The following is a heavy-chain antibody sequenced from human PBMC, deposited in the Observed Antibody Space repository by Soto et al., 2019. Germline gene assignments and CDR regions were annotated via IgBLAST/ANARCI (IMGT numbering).Heavy chain of an antibody. V-gene: IGHV3-23*01. CDR2: VSATAGTT. Sequence: GGSLRLSCASSGFPFSNYAMSWVRQAPGKGLEWVSLVSATAGTTYYTDSVKGRFTISRDNSRNTVYLQMNSLRADDTAVYYCAKDRLAGGFDYWGQGTLVTVSS. J-gene: IGHJ4*02. D-gene: IGHD3-16*01. CDR1: GFPFSNYA. CDR3: AKDRLAGGFDY.